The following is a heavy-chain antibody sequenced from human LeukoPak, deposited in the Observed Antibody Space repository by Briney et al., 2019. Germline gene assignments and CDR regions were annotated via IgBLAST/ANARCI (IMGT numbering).Heavy chain of an antibody. J-gene: IGHJ4*02. V-gene: IGHV1-18*01. CDR1: GGTFSSYA. D-gene: IGHD3/OR15-3a*01. Sequence: APVKVSCKASGGTFSSYAISWVRQAPGQGLEWMGGIIAYTGDTNYAQKFQGRVTMTTDTSTSTAYMDLGSLRSDDSAVYYCARMRDSNAGNYFDYWAREPWSPSPQ. CDR3: ARMRDSNAGNYFDY. CDR2: IIAYTGDT.